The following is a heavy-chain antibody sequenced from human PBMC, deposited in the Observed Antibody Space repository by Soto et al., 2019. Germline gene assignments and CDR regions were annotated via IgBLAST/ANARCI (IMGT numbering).Heavy chain of an antibody. V-gene: IGHV3-30-3*01. Sequence: QVQLVESGGGVVQPGRSLRLSCAASGFTFSSYAMHWVRQAPGKGLEWVAVISYDGSNKYYADSVKGRFTISRDNSKKTLYLQVNSRRAEDTAVYYCARETGAVAGWGFDYWGQGTLVTVSS. D-gene: IGHD6-19*01. CDR2: ISYDGSNK. CDR3: ARETGAVAGWGFDY. CDR1: GFTFSSYA. J-gene: IGHJ4*02.